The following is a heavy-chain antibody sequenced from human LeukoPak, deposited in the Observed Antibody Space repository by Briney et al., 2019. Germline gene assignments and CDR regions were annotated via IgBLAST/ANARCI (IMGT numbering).Heavy chain of an antibody. D-gene: IGHD1-1*01. CDR1: GYTFTSYY. Sequence: ASVKVSCKASGYTFTSYYMHWVRQAPGQGLEWMGIISPSGGSTSYAQKFQGRVTMTRDMSTSTVYMELSSLRSEDTAVYYCASLPTTGDFDYWGQGTLVTVSS. CDR2: ISPSGGST. CDR3: ASLPTTGDFDY. V-gene: IGHV1-46*01. J-gene: IGHJ4*02.